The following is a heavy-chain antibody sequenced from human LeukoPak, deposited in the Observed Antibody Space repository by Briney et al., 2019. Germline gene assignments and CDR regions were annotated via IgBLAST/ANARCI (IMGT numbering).Heavy chain of an antibody. CDR1: GFTFSSYA. CDR2: ISYDGSNK. CDR3: TRHQFGYDY. D-gene: IGHD3-10*01. V-gene: IGHV3-30*04. J-gene: IGHJ4*02. Sequence: GGSLRLSCAASGFTFSSYAMHWVRQAPGKGLEWVAVISYDGSNKYYADSVKGRFTISRDNSKNTLYLQMNSLKTEDTAVYYCTRHQFGYDYWGQGTLVTVSS.